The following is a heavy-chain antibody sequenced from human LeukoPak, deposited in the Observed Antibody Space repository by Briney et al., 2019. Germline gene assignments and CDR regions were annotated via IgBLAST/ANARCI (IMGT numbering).Heavy chain of an antibody. Sequence: GGSLRLSCAASGFTFSAYSMNWVRQAPGKGLEWVSSISSSSSYIYYADSVKGRLTISRDNAKNSLYLQMNSLRAEDTAVYYCARDWGDYYFDYWGQGTLVTVSS. CDR1: GFTFSAYS. V-gene: IGHV3-21*01. D-gene: IGHD3-10*01. CDR2: ISSSSSYI. CDR3: ARDWGDYYFDY. J-gene: IGHJ4*02.